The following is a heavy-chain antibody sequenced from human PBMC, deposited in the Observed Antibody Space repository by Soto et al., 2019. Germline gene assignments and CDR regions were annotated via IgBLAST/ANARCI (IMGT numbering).Heavy chain of an antibody. J-gene: IGHJ3*02. Sequence: SVQVSCKASGGTFSSYAISWVRQAPGQGLEWMGGIIPILGTANYAQKFQGRVTITADESTSTAYMELSRLRSDDTAVYYCARVYYDSSGYSYDAFDIWGQGTMVTVSS. CDR2: IIPILGTA. V-gene: IGHV1-69*13. D-gene: IGHD3-22*01. CDR1: GGTFSSYA. CDR3: ARVYYDSSGYSYDAFDI.